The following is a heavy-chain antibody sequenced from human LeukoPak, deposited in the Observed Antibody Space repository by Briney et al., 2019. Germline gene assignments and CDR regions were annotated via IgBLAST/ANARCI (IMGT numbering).Heavy chain of an antibody. Sequence: SETLSLTCTVSGGSISSYYWSWIRQPPGKGLEWIGYIYYSGSTNYNPSLKSRATISVDTSKNQFSLKLSSVTAADTAVYYCARQYCSSTSCYYYFDYWGQGTLVTVSS. CDR2: IYYSGST. V-gene: IGHV4-59*01. CDR1: GGSISSYY. J-gene: IGHJ4*02. CDR3: ARQYCSSTSCYYYFDY. D-gene: IGHD2-2*01.